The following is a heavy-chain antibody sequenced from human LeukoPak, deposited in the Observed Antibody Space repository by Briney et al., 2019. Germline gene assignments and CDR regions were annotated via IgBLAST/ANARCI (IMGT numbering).Heavy chain of an antibody. V-gene: IGHV4-59*08. Sequence: SETLSLTCTVSGGSISSYYWSWIRQPPGKGLEWIGYIYYSGSTNYNPSLKSRVTISVDTSKNQFSLKLSSVTAADTAVYYCARRGRGYVWGSYRYSAYYFDYWGQGTLVTVSS. D-gene: IGHD3-16*02. CDR1: GGSISSYY. CDR3: ARRGRGYVWGSYRYSAYYFDY. J-gene: IGHJ4*02. CDR2: IYYSGST.